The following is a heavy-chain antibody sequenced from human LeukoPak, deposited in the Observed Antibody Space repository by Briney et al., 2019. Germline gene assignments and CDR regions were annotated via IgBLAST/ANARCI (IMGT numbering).Heavy chain of an antibody. J-gene: IGHJ4*02. V-gene: IGHV4-59*01. Sequence: PSETLSLTCTVSGDSISSYYWNWIRQPPGKGLEWIGYMYYSGSTNYNPSLKSRVTMSVDTSTNQFSLKLTSVTAADTAVYYCARGGDLIVPVYWGQGTLVTVSS. CDR2: MYYSGST. CDR3: ARGGDLIVPVY. CDR1: GDSISSYY. D-gene: IGHD3-22*01.